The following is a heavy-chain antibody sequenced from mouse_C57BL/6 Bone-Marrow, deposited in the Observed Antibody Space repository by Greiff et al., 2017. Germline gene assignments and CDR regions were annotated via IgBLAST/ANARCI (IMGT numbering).Heavy chain of an antibody. CDR1: GFNIKDYY. V-gene: IGHV14-2*01. Sequence: EVQLQQSGAELVKPGASVKLSCTASGFNIKDYYMHWVKQRTEQGLEWIGRIDPEDGETTYAPKFPGKATITADTSSNTAYLQLSSLTSEDTAVYYCARRYYGNYAWFAYWGQGTLVTVSA. D-gene: IGHD2-1*01. CDR2: IDPEDGET. CDR3: ARRYYGNYAWFAY. J-gene: IGHJ3*01.